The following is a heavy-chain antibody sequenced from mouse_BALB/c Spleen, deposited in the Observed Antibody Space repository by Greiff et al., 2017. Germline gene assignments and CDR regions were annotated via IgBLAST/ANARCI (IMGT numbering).Heavy chain of an antibody. CDR2: IHYSGST. J-gene: IGHJ3*01. D-gene: IGHD1-1*01. CDR3: ASAPHYYSSSYAFAY. Sequence: EVQVVESGPDLVKPSQSLSLTCTVTGYSITSGYSWHWIRQFPGNKLEWMGYIHYSGSTNYNPSLKSRISITRDTSKNQFCLQLNSVTTEDTATYDCASAPHYYSSSYAFAYWGQGTLVTVSA. V-gene: IGHV3-1*02. CDR1: GYSITSGYS.